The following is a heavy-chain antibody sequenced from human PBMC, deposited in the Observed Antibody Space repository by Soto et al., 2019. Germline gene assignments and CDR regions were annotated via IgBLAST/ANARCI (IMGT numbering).Heavy chain of an antibody. Sequence: GGSLRLSCAASGFTVSSNYMSWVRQAPGKGLEWVSVIYSGGSTYYADSVKGRFTISRDNSKNTLYLQMNSLRAEDTAVYYCASLYGSGSEGFDYWGQGTLVTVSS. CDR1: GFTVSSNY. D-gene: IGHD3-10*01. V-gene: IGHV3-53*01. CDR3: ASLYGSGSEGFDY. CDR2: IYSGGST. J-gene: IGHJ4*02.